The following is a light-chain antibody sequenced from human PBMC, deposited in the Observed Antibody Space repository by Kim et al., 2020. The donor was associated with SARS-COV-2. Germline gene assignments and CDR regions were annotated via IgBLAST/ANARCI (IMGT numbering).Light chain of an antibody. J-gene: IGLJ2*01. CDR3: QSYDSSLRVVL. Sequence: QSVLTQPPSVSGAPGQRVTISCTGSRSNIGAGYDVNWYQQLPGRAPEVLIYTNKNRPSGVPDRFSGSKSGTSASLAITGLQAEDEADYYCQSYDSSLRVVLFGGGTKVTVL. CDR1: RSNIGAGYD. CDR2: TNK. V-gene: IGLV1-40*01.